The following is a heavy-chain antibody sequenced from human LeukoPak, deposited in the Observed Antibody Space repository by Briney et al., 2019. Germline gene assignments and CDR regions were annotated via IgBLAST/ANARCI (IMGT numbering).Heavy chain of an antibody. D-gene: IGHD2-2*01. Sequence: PGRSLRLSCAASGFTFSSYAMHWVRQAPGKGLEWVAVILYDGSNKYYADSVKGRFTISRDNSKNTLYLQMNSLRAEDTAVYYCARDLVYCSSTSCPYGDAFDIWGQGTMVTVSS. J-gene: IGHJ3*02. CDR1: GFTFSSYA. V-gene: IGHV3-30*04. CDR3: ARDLVYCSSTSCPYGDAFDI. CDR2: ILYDGSNK.